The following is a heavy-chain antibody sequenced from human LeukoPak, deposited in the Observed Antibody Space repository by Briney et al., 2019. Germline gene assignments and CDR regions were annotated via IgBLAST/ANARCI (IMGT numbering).Heavy chain of an antibody. CDR1: GFMFNGYS. CDR2: ISGGSDYI. Sequence: GGSLRLSCAASGFMFNGYSMTWVRQAPGKGLEWVSYISGGSDYIYYTDSVKGRFTISRDNAKNSLYLQMNSLRAEDTAVYYCALSPTLIPPGWLWGQGTLVTVSS. J-gene: IGHJ4*02. V-gene: IGHV3-21*04. CDR3: ALSPTLIPPGWL. D-gene: IGHD6-19*01.